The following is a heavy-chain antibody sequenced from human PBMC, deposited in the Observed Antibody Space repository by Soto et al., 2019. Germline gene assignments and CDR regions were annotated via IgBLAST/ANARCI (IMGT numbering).Heavy chain of an antibody. CDR3: ARAMVRGVIQYYYYGMDV. CDR2: IYYSGST. J-gene: IGHJ6*02. CDR1: GGSISSGDYY. Sequence: PSETLSLTCTVSGGSISSGDYYWGWIRQPPGKGLEWIGYIYYSGSTYYNPSLKSRVTISVDTSKNQFSLKLSSVTAADTAVYYCARAMVRGVIQYYYYGMDVWGQGTMVTVSS. V-gene: IGHV4-30-4*01. D-gene: IGHD3-10*01.